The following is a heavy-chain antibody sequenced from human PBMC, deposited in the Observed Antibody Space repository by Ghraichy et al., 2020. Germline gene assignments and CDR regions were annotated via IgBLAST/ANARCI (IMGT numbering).Heavy chain of an antibody. J-gene: IGHJ4*02. Sequence: SETLSLTCTVSGGSISSSSYYWGWIRQPPGKGLEWIGSIYYSGSTYYNPSLKSRVTISVDTSKNQFSLKLSSVTAADTAVYYCARHAAGWLYYFDYWGQGTLVPFSS. D-gene: IGHD5-24*01. CDR2: IYYSGST. CDR1: GGSISSSSYY. V-gene: IGHV4-39*01. CDR3: ARHAAGWLYYFDY.